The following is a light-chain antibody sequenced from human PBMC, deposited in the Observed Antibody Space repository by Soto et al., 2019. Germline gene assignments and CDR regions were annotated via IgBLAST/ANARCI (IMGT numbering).Light chain of an antibody. CDR3: QQSDSTPQT. CDR2: AAS. CDR1: QSISYY. V-gene: IGKV1-39*01. Sequence: DIQMTQSPSSLSASVGNRVTITCRASQSISYYLNWYQQKPGKAPKVLIFAASSLQSWVPSRFSGSGSGTEFTLTISSLQPEDFATYYCQQSDSTPQTFGQGTKVEIK. J-gene: IGKJ1*01.